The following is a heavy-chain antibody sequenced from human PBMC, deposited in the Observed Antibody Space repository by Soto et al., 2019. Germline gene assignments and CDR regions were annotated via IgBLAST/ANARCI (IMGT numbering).Heavy chain of an antibody. J-gene: IGHJ6*02. CDR2: MCPRDSDT. V-gene: IGHV5-51*03. D-gene: IGHD2-21*02. CDR1: GYNFNTYS. Sequence: EVQLVQSGAEVKKSGESLKISCKGSGYNFNTYSVVWVRQMPGKGLEWVGIMCPRDSDTRYSPSSQGQVTISADKSITTAYLQWSSLKASDTAIYYCARRAFCGGDCTARPQDYYGMDVWGQGTAVTVSS. CDR3: ARRAFCGGDCTARPQDYYGMDV.